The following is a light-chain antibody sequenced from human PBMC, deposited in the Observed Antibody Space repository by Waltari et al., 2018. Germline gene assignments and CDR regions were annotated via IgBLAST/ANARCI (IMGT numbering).Light chain of an antibody. V-gene: IGLV2-14*01. J-gene: IGLJ2*01. Sequence: QSALTQPASVSGSPGQSITISCPGTSSDIGSYNFVSWYQQHPGKSPKLIIYDFSNRPSGVSDRFSGSKSGNTASLTISGLQADDEATYYCNSYTTGSSLTVIFGGGTKLTVL. CDR3: NSYTTGSSLTVI. CDR1: SSDIGSYNF. CDR2: DFS.